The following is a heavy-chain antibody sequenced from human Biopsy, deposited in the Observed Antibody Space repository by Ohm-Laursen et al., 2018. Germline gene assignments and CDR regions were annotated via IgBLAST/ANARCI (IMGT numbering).Heavy chain of an antibody. CDR3: AKPADSYGSEFYFDY. V-gene: IGHV3-23*01. CDR2: INTSGGST. Sequence: GSLRLSCTASGFTFSNYAIHWVRQAPGKGLEWVSVINTSGGSTHYAVSVKGRFTISRDNSKNTLYLRMNSLRAEDTAVHYCAKPADSYGSEFYFDYWGQGTLVTVSS. J-gene: IGHJ4*02. D-gene: IGHD4-17*01. CDR1: GFTFSNYA.